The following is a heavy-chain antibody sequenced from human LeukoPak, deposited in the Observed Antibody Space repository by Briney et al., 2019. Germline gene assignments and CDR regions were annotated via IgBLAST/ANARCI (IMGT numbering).Heavy chain of an antibody. Sequence: SETLSLTCTVSGGSISSNSYYWGWIRQPPGKGLKWIGSIYYSGSTYYNPSLKSRVTISVDTSKNQFSLKLNSVTAADTAVYYCARETSQKGAHYMDVWGKGTTVTISS. CDR2: IYYSGST. CDR1: GGSISSNSYY. V-gene: IGHV4-39*02. D-gene: IGHD3-16*01. CDR3: ARETSQKGAHYMDV. J-gene: IGHJ6*03.